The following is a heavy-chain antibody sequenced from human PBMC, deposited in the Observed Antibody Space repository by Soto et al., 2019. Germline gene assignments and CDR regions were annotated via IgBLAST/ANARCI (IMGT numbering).Heavy chain of an antibody. D-gene: IGHD7-27*01. Sequence: SETLSLTCTVSGGSISSSSYYWGWIRQPPGKGLEWIGSIYYSGSTYYNPSLKSRVTISVDTSKNQFSRKLSSVTAADTAVYYCARGWVGTGAVYWGQGTLVTVSS. CDR3: ARGWVGTGAVY. CDR1: GGSISSSSYY. J-gene: IGHJ4*02. CDR2: IYYSGST. V-gene: IGHV4-39*01.